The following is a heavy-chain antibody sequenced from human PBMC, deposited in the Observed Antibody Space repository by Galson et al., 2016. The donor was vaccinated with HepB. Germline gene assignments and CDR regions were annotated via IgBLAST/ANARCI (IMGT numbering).Heavy chain of an antibody. Sequence: LRLSCAASGFIFRTYGMHWVRQAPGKGLEWVAIISYDGFNKYYADSVKGRFTISRDNSKNTLYLQMNSLRPEDTAVYSCAKSKDQENVVVLSPRNYALDVWGQGTAVTVSS. CDR1: GFIFRTYG. D-gene: IGHD2-2*01. CDR2: ISYDGFNK. CDR3: AKSKDQENVVVLSPRNYALDV. J-gene: IGHJ6*02. V-gene: IGHV3-30*18.